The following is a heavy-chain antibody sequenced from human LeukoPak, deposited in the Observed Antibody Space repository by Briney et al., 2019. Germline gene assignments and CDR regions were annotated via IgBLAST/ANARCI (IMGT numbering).Heavy chain of an antibody. J-gene: IGHJ3*02. CDR3: ARAEDYDILTGYFGDAFDI. CDR2: INHSGST. CDR1: GGSFSGYY. D-gene: IGHD3-9*01. Sequence: SETLSLTCAVYGGSFSGYYWSWIRQPPGKGLEWIGEINHSGSTNYNPSLKSRVTISVDTSKNQFSLKLSSVTAADTAVYYCARAEDYDILTGYFGDAFDIWGQGTMVTVSS. V-gene: IGHV4-34*01.